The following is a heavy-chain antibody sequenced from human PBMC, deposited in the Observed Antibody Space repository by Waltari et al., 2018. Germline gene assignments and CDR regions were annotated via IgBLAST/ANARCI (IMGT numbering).Heavy chain of an antibody. CDR1: GFSFADRA. D-gene: IGHD3-3*01. Sequence: EVQLVESGGGLVQPGRSLRLSCVGSGFSFADRAMHWVRQVPGKGREWVSGMKRNSGDIGYADSGKGRFTISRDNAKNSLYLQINSVRTEDTALYYCTSDAFGNSIGGVFDYWGQGTLVNVSS. J-gene: IGHJ4*02. CDR3: TSDAFGNSIGGVFDY. CDR2: MKRNSGDI. V-gene: IGHV3-9*01.